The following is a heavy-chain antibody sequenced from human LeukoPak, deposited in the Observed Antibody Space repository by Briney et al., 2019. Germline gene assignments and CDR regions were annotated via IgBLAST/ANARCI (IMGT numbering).Heavy chain of an antibody. CDR2: INPNSGGT. V-gene: IGHV1-2*02. Sequence: GASVKVSCKASGYTFTGYYMHWVRQAPGQGLEWMGWINPNSGGTNFAQKFQGRVTLTRDTSISTTYMELGRLTSDDTAVYYCARDLGISGWYAPPLGYFDYWGQGTLVTVSS. CDR3: ARDLGISGWYAPPLGYFDY. D-gene: IGHD6-19*01. J-gene: IGHJ4*02. CDR1: GYTFTGYY.